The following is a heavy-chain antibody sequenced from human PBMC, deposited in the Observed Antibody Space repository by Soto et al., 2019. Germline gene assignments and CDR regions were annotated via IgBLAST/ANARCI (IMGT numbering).Heavy chain of an antibody. CDR2: IYPGDSDT. J-gene: IGHJ6*02. Sequence: GESLKISCKGSGYNFTSYWIGWVRQMPGKGLEWMGIIYPGDSDTRYSPSFQGQVTISADKSISTAYLQWSSLKASDTAMYYCAREVVYDILTGAPMDVWGQGTTVTVSS. V-gene: IGHV5-51*01. CDR3: AREVVYDILTGAPMDV. D-gene: IGHD3-9*01. CDR1: GYNFTSYW.